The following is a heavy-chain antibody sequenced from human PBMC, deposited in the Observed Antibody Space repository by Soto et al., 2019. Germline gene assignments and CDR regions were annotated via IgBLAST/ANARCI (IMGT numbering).Heavy chain of an antibody. D-gene: IGHD2-2*01. CDR1: GYPFTSYG. CDR3: ARSRSCSGSSCYGDQW. V-gene: IGHV1-18*01. Sequence: QVQLVQSGPDVKQPGASVKVSCKASGYPFTSYGITWVRQAPGQGLEWMGWTSTYNGNTNFAQNLQGRVIMTTDTSTNTAYMELRSLTSDDTAFYYCARSRSCSGSSCYGDQWWGQGTQVSVSS. J-gene: IGHJ4*02. CDR2: TSTYNGNT.